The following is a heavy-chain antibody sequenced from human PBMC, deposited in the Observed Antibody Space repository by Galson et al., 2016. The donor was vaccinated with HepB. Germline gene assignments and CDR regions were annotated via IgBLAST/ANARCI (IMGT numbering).Heavy chain of an antibody. Sequence: TLSLTCTVSGDSITINPYYWGWIRQPPGKGLEWIGIVYYSGTTYYNPFLKSRVAMSVDTSKNQFSLKLTSVTAADSAVYYWAKVYNSGSFYISYVDFWGRGALVTVSS. V-gene: IGHV4-39*01. CDR1: GDSITINPYY. CDR2: VYYSGTT. J-gene: IGHJ2*01. CDR3: AKVYNSGSFYISYVDF. D-gene: IGHD3-10*01.